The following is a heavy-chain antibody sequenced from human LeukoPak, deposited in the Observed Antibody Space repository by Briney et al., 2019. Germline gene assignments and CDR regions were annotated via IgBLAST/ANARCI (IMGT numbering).Heavy chain of an antibody. CDR1: GFTFSSYE. Sequence: PGGSLRLSCAASGFTFSSYEMNWVRQAPGKGLEWVSYISSSGSTKYYADSVKGRFTISRDNAKNSLYLQMNSLRAEDTAVYYCARDNGYCSGGSCYSDWDYFDYWGQGTLVTVSS. CDR2: ISSSGSTK. V-gene: IGHV3-48*03. D-gene: IGHD2-15*01. CDR3: ARDNGYCSGGSCYSDWDYFDY. J-gene: IGHJ4*02.